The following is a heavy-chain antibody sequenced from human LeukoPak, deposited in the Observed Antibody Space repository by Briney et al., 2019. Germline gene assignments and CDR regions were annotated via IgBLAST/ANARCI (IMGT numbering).Heavy chain of an antibody. CDR1: GGSISSYY. CDR3: ARDIAAAGRTYYYYYGMDV. CDR2: IYYSGST. Sequence: SETLSLTCTVSGGSISSYYWSWIRKPPGKGLEWIGYIYYSGSTNYNPSLKSRVTISVDTSKNQFSLKLSSVTAADTAVYYCARDIAAAGRTYYYYYGMDVWGQGTTVTVSS. D-gene: IGHD6-13*01. J-gene: IGHJ6*02. V-gene: IGHV4-59*01.